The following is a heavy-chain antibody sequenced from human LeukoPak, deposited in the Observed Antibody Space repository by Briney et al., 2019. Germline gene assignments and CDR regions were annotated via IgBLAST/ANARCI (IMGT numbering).Heavy chain of an antibody. CDR1: GFTFSSYA. D-gene: IGHD2-2*01. Sequence: PGGSLRLSCAASGFTFSSYAMHWVRQAPGKGLEWVAVISYDGSNKYYADSVKGRFTISRDNSKNTLYLQMNSLRAEDTAVYYCAKDLKVVPAAMGLDYWGQGTLVTVSS. CDR2: ISYDGSNK. V-gene: IGHV3-30*04. J-gene: IGHJ4*02. CDR3: AKDLKVVPAAMGLDY.